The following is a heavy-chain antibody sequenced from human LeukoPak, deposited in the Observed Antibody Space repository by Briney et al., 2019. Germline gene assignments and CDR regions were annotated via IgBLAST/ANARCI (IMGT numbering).Heavy chain of an antibody. Sequence: PGGSPRLSCAVSGITLSNYGMTWVRQAPGKGLEWVAVISYDGSNKYYADSVKGRFTISRDNSKNTLYLQMNSLRAEDTAVYYCAKSRGVYSYGTLFDYWGQGTLVTVSS. D-gene: IGHD5-18*01. CDR1: GITLSNYG. CDR2: ISYDGSNK. CDR3: AKSRGVYSYGTLFDY. V-gene: IGHV3-30*18. J-gene: IGHJ4*02.